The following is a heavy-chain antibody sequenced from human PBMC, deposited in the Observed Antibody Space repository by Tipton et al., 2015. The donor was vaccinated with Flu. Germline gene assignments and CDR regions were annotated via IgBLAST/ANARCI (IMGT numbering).Heavy chain of an antibody. CDR1: GCTFTNYH. CDR3: AKDGIVLPHES. Sequence: QVQLVQSGAEVKKPGASVKVSCKTSGCTFTNYHLHWARQDPGQGLQWMGYIHPNNGATNYAPKFQGRVTMTRDTSITTAYMELSGLTSDDTAVYYCAKDGIVLPHESWGQGTLVTVSS. J-gene: IGHJ5*02. V-gene: IGHV1-2*02. D-gene: IGHD2/OR15-2a*01. CDR2: IHPNNGAT.